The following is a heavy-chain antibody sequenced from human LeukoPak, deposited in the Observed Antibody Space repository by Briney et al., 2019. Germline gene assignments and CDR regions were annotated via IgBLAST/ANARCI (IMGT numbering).Heavy chain of an antibody. D-gene: IGHD3-22*01. CDR1: GGSISSSSYY. CDR2: IYYSGST. J-gene: IGHJ6*02. CDR3: ARGENYYDSRGYYPN. Sequence: PSETLSLTCTVSGGSISSSSYYWGWIRQPPGKGLEWIGSIYYSGSTYYNPSLKSRVTISVDTSKNQFSLKLSSVTAADTAVYYCARGENYYDSRGYYPNWGQGTTVTVSS. V-gene: IGHV4-39*01.